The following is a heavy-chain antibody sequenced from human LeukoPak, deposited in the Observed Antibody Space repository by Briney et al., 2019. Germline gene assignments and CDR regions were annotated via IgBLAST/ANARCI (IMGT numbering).Heavy chain of an antibody. CDR3: ARSRVVAAAAVGYYYYYGMDV. D-gene: IGHD2-15*01. V-gene: IGHV4-34*01. Sequence: PSETLSLTCAVYGGSFSGYYWSWICQPPGKGLEWIGEINHSGSTNYNPSLKSRVTISVDTSKNQFSLKLSSVTAADTAVYYCARSRVVAAAAVGYYYYYGMDVWGQGTTVTVSS. J-gene: IGHJ6*02. CDR1: GGSFSGYY. CDR2: INHSGST.